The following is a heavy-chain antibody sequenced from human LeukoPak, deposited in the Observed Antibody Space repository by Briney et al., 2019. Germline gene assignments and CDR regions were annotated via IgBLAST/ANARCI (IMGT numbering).Heavy chain of an antibody. CDR3: ARGYSSGWYVFDY. CDR2: INPNSGGT. J-gene: IGHJ4*02. V-gene: IGHV1-2*02. Sequence: GASVKVSCKASGYAFTGYYMHWVRQAPGQGLEWMGWINPNSGGTNYAQKFQGRVTMTRDTSISTAYMELSRLRSDDTAAYYCARGYSSGWYVFDYWGQGTLVTVSS. D-gene: IGHD6-19*01. CDR1: GYAFTGYY.